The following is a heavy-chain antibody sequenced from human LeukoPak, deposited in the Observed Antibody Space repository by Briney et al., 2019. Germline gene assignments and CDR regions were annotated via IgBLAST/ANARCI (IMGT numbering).Heavy chain of an antibody. CDR3: ARGFPPRILYDSSGYYSYYFDY. CDR1: GYTFTNYG. V-gene: IGHV1-18*01. J-gene: IGHJ4*02. D-gene: IGHD3-22*01. CDR2: ISAYNGNT. Sequence: SVKVSCKASGYTFTNYGISWVRQAPGQGLEWMGWISAYNGNTNFAQKLQGRVSMTTDTSTSTAYMELRSLRSDDTAVYYCARGFPPRILYDSSGYYSYYFDYWGQGTLVTVSS.